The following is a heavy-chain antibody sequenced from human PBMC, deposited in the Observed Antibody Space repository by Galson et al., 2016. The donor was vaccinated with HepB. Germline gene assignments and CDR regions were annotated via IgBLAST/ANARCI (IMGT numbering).Heavy chain of an antibody. Sequence: SLRLSCAASGFTFSGSWMSWVRQAPGNGLEWVAHINQAGTAIYYVDSVKGRFTISRDNSKNTLYLQMNSLRAEDTAVYYCASHSDHSSGYYYGMDVWGQGTTVTVSS. D-gene: IGHD3-22*01. CDR3: ASHSDHSSGYYYGMDV. CDR2: INQAGTAI. CDR1: GFTFSGSW. V-gene: IGHV3-7*03. J-gene: IGHJ6*02.